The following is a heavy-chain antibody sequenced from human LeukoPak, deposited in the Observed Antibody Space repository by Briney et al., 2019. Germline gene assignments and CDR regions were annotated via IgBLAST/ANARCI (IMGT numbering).Heavy chain of an antibody. CDR2: INHSGST. D-gene: IGHD1-1*01. CDR3: ARGGRRRNWFDP. CDR1: GGSFSGYY. Sequence: SETLSLTCAVYGGSFSGYYWSWIRQPPGKGLEWIGEINHSGSTNYNPSLKSRVTISVDTSKNQFSLKLSSVTAADTAEYYCARGGRRRNWFDPWGQGTLVTVSS. V-gene: IGHV4-34*01. J-gene: IGHJ5*02.